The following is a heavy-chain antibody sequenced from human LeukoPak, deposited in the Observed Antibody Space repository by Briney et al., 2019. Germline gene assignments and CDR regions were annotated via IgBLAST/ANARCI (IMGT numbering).Heavy chain of an antibody. CDR1: GGSISSSSYY. CDR2: IYYSGST. Sequence: PSETLSLTCTVSGGSISSSSYYWGWIRQPPWKGLEWIGSIYYSGSTYYNPSLKSRVTISVDTSKNQFSLKLSSVTAADTAVYYCARPHDYGDYLFDYWGQGTLVTVSS. V-gene: IGHV4-39*01. D-gene: IGHD4-17*01. J-gene: IGHJ4*02. CDR3: ARPHDYGDYLFDY.